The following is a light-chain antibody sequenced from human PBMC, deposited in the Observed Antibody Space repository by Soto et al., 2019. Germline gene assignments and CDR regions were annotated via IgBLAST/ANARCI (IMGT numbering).Light chain of an antibody. V-gene: IGLV1-51*01. J-gene: IGLJ3*02. CDR3: ATWDVSAGWV. Sequence: QSVLTQPPSVSAAPGQKVTISCSGNSSNTGRNYVAWYQQFPGTPPKLLIDDNIVRPLGTPDRFSGSRSGTSATLGITGLQTGDEGDYFCATWDVSAGWVFGGGTKLTVL. CDR1: SSNTGRNY. CDR2: DNI.